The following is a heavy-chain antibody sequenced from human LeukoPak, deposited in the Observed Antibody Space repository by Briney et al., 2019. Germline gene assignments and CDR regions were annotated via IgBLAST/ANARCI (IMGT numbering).Heavy chain of an antibody. J-gene: IGHJ5*02. CDR1: GGSISSYY. CDR2: ISDSGST. D-gene: IGHD3-10*01. Sequence: SSETLSLTCTVSGGSISSYYWSWIRQPPGQGLEWIGYISDSGSTNYNPFLKSRVTISGDTPGNQVSLKLSSVTAEDTAVYYCVGYHSESPAPWGQGTLVTVSS. CDR3: VGYHSESPAP. V-gene: IGHV4-59*01.